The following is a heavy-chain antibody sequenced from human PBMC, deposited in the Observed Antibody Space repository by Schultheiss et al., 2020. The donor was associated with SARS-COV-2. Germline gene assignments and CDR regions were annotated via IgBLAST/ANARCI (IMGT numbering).Heavy chain of an antibody. V-gene: IGHV4-34*01. CDR1: GGSFSGYY. CDR2: INHSGST. D-gene: IGHD4-11*01. CDR3: ARVAYSNYNWFDP. J-gene: IGHJ5*02. Sequence: SETLSLTCAVYGGSFSGYYWSWIRQPPGKGLEWIGEINHSGSTNYNPSLKSRVTISVDTSKNQFSLKLSSVTAADTAVYYCARVAYSNYNWFDPWGQGTLVTVSS.